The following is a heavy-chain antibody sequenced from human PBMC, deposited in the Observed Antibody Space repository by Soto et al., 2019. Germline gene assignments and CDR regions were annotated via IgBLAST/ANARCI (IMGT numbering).Heavy chain of an antibody. CDR1: GYTFTGYY. CDR2: INPNSGGT. J-gene: IGHJ4*02. Sequence: ASVKVSCKASGYTFTGYYMHWVRQAPGQGLEWMGWINPNSGGTNYAQKFQGWVTMTRDTSISTAYMELSRLRSDDTAVYYCAREYYDFWSGSSDYWGQGTLVTVSS. CDR3: AREYYDFWSGSSDY. V-gene: IGHV1-2*04. D-gene: IGHD3-3*01.